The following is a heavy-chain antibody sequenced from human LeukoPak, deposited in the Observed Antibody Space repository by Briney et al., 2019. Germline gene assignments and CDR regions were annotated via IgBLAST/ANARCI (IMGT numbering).Heavy chain of an antibody. Sequence: GGALRLSCAASGFTFSSYIMNWVRQAPGKGLEWVSSISSSSSSYIYYADSVKGRFTISRDNAKNTLYLQMNSLSAEDTAVYYCARAAYCSSTSCPGEGYYYYCMDVWGKGTTVTVSS. CDR1: GFTFSSYI. CDR2: ISSSSSSYI. J-gene: IGHJ6*03. D-gene: IGHD2-2*01. CDR3: ARAAYCSSTSCPGEGYYYYCMDV. V-gene: IGHV3-21*01.